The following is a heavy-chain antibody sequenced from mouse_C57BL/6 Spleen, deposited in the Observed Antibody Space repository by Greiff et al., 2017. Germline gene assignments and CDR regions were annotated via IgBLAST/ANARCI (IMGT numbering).Heavy chain of an antibody. V-gene: IGHV5-4*03. D-gene: IGHD1-1*01. J-gene: IGHJ2*01. Sequence: EVKLMESGGGLVKPGGSLKLSCAASGFTFSSYAMSWVRQTPEKRLEWVATISDGGSYTYYPDNLKGRFTISRDNAKNNLYLQMSSLKSEDTAMYYCARSEYYDSDFDYWGQGTTLTVSS. CDR2: ISDGGSYT. CDR3: ARSEYYDSDFDY. CDR1: GFTFSSYA.